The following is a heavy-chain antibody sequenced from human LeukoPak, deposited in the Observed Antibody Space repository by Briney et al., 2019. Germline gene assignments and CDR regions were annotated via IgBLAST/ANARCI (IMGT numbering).Heavy chain of an antibody. CDR2: IIPIFGTA. J-gene: IGHJ5*02. D-gene: IGHD3-22*01. CDR1: GGIFSSYA. V-gene: IGHV1-69*01. Sequence: ASVKVSCKASGGIFSSYAISWVRQAPGQGLEWMGGIIPIFGTANYAQKFQGRVTITADESTSTAYMELSSLRSEDTAVYYCARDNSDYYDSSGYYGEPLPLFDPWGQGTLVTVSS. CDR3: ARDNSDYYDSSGYYGEPLPLFDP.